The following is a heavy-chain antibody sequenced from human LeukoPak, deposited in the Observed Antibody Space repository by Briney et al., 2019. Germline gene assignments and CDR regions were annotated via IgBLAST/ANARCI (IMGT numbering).Heavy chain of an antibody. CDR1: GFTFSSYI. CDR3: ARAPGGTMVLDY. D-gene: IGHD3-10*01. J-gene: IGHJ4*02. V-gene: IGHV3-21*06. Sequence: GGSLRLSCAASGFTFSSYIMNWVRRAPGKGLEWVSSITSRSSYIYYADSVKGRFTISRDDAKNTLYLQMNSLRAEDTALYYCARAPGGTMVLDYWGQGTLVTVSS. CDR2: ITSRSSYI.